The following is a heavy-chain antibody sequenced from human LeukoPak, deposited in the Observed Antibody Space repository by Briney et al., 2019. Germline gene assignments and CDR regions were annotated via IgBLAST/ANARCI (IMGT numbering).Heavy chain of an antibody. CDR3: ARVPYYYGSGSFSY. J-gene: IGHJ4*02. CDR1: GGPISGSNYY. V-gene: IGHV4-39*07. Sequence: PSETLSLTCTVSGGPISGSNYYWGWIRQPPGKGLEWIGTIYYSGSTYYSPSLKSRVTISIDTSKNHFSLKLTSATAADTAVYYYARVPYYYGSGSFSYWGQGTLVTVSS. D-gene: IGHD3-10*01. CDR2: IYYSGST.